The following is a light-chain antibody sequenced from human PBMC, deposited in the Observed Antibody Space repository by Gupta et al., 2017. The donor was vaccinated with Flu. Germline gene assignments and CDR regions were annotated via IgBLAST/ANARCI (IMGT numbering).Light chain of an antibody. CDR2: KES. CDR1: RHISSW. Sequence: VTILCRASRHISSWLAWYQQKPGRAQRLLIHKESTLESGVPSRFSGSGTGTEFTLTINNIRPDDFATYVCQQYNSCSSYMYTFGQGTKLEIK. J-gene: IGKJ2*01. V-gene: IGKV1-5*03. CDR3: QQYNSCSSYMYT.